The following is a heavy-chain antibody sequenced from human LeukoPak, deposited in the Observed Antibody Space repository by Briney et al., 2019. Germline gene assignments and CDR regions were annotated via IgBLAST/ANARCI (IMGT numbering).Heavy chain of an antibody. Sequence: ASVKVSCKASGYIFSSYAINWVRQAPGQGLEWMGWTNTDTGNPTYAQGFTGRFVFSLDTSVSTAYLQINSLKAEDTAVYYCATYRSADLGFDPWGQGTLVTVSS. CDR1: GYIFSSYA. CDR2: TNTDTGNP. J-gene: IGHJ5*02. V-gene: IGHV7-4-1*02. D-gene: IGHD6-25*01. CDR3: ATYRSADLGFDP.